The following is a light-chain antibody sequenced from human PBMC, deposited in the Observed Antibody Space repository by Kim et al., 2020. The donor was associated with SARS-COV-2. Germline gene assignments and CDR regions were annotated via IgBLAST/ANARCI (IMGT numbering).Light chain of an antibody. V-gene: IGLV4-69*02. Sequence: SAKLPCTLSSGSSRYTIAWHQQQPEKGPRYLMQLKSDGSHSKGDGIPDRFSGSSSGAERYLTISSLQSEDEADYYCQTWVTGAWVFGGGTQLTVL. CDR1: SGSSRYT. J-gene: IGLJ3*02. CDR3: QTWVTGAWV. CDR2: LKSDGSH.